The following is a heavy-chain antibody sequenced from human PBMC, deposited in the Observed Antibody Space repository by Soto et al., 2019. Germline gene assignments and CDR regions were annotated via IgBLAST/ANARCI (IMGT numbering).Heavy chain of an antibody. J-gene: IGHJ6*02. D-gene: IGHD1-7*01. Sequence: QVQLQESGPGLVKPSETLSLTCTVSGGSISSYYWSWIRQPPGKGLEWIGYIYYSGSTNYNPSLKSRGTISVDSSKTQFSLKLSSVTAADTAVYYCAREGLTGTIGLYYYYGMDVWGQVTTVTVSS. CDR2: IYYSGST. CDR1: GGSISSYY. V-gene: IGHV4-59*01. CDR3: AREGLTGTIGLYYYYGMDV.